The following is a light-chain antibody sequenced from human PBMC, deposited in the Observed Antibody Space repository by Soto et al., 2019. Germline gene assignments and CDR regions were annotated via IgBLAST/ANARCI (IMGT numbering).Light chain of an antibody. J-gene: IGLJ1*01. Sequence: QSALTQPASVSGSPGQSITISCTGTSSDVGGYKFVSWYQQHPGKAPKLMIYEVSNRPSGVSSRFSGSKSGNTASLTISGLQAEDDAYYYCGSYTGSIYVFGPGTKLTVL. CDR2: EVS. V-gene: IGLV2-14*01. CDR3: GSYTGSIYV. CDR1: SSDVGGYKF.